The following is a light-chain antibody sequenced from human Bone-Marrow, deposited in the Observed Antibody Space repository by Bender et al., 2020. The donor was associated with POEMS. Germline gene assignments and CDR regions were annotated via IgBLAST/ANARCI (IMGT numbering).Light chain of an antibody. Sequence: SYEVTQPPSVSVSPGQTASITCSGDDLGDKYVAWYQQKPGLSPVLVIYQDTKRPSGIPERFSGSNSGNAASLTISGLQTEDEADYYCCSYVDDTALWVFGGGTKLVVL. V-gene: IGLV3-1*01. J-gene: IGLJ3*02. CDR2: QDT. CDR1: DLGDKY. CDR3: CSYVDDTALWV.